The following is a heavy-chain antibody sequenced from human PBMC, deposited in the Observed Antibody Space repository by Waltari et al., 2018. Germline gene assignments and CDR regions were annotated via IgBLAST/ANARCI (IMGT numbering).Heavy chain of an antibody. CDR1: GFTFSSYW. CDR2: IKQDGSEK. J-gene: IGHJ3*02. Sequence: EVQLVESGGGLVQPGGSLRLSCAASGFTFSSYWMSWVRQAPGKGLGWVANIKQDGSEKYYVDSVKGRFTISRDNAKNSLYLQMNSLRAEDTAVYYCARGGKQWLVRGAFDIWGQGTMVTVSS. D-gene: IGHD6-19*01. V-gene: IGHV3-7*01. CDR3: ARGGKQWLVRGAFDI.